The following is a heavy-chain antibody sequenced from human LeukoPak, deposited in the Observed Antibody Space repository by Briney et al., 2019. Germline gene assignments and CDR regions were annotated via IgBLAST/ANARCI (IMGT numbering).Heavy chain of an antibody. CDR2: INHSGST. Sequence: SETLSLTCTVSGGSISSHYWSWIRQPPGKGLEWIGEINHSGSTNYNPSLKSRATISVDTSKNQFSLKLSSVTAADTAVYYCARRSHRGVSNWFDPWGQGTLVTVSS. CDR3: ARRSHRGVSNWFDP. V-gene: IGHV4-34*01. J-gene: IGHJ5*02. D-gene: IGHD3-10*01. CDR1: GGSISSHY.